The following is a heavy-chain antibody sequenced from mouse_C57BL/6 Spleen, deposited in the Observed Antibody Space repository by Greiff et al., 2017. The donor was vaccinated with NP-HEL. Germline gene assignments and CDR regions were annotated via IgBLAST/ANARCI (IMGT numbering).Heavy chain of an antibody. J-gene: IGHJ3*01. V-gene: IGHV1-81*01. CDR3: ATEVTTAY. Sequence: QVQLQQSGAELARPGASVKLSCKASGYTFTSYGISWVKQRTGQGLEWIGEIYPRSGNTYYNEKFKGKATLTADKSSSTAYMELRSLTSEDSAVYFCATEVTTAYWGQGTLVTVSA. CDR2: IYPRSGNT. D-gene: IGHD2-2*01. CDR1: GYTFTSYG.